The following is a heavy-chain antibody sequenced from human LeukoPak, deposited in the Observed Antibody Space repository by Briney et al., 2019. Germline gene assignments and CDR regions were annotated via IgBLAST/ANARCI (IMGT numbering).Heavy chain of an antibody. D-gene: IGHD2-15*01. CDR1: GFTFSTCA. J-gene: IGHJ4*02. CDR3: ARGKVLSGGTGFDY. Sequence: GRSLRLSCAASGFTFSTCAMHWVRQAPGKGLEWVTIISYDGSNKSYADSVKGRFTISRDNSKNTLYLQMNSLRAEDTAVYYCARGKVLSGGTGFDYWGQGTLVTVSS. CDR2: ISYDGSNK. V-gene: IGHV3-30-3*01.